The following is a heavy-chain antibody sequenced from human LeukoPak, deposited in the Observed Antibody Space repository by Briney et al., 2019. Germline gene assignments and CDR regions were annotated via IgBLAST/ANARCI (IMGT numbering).Heavy chain of an antibody. J-gene: IGHJ6*02. CDR2: INHSGST. V-gene: IGHV4-34*01. Sequence: SESLSLTCAVYGGSFSGYYWSWIRQPPGKGLEWIGEINHSGSTNYNPSLESRVTISVDTSKNQFSLKLSSVTAADTAVYYCARAYCSSTSCYPVGYYYGMDVWGQGTTVTVSS. D-gene: IGHD2-2*01. CDR1: GGSFSGYY. CDR3: ARAYCSSTSCYPVGYYYGMDV.